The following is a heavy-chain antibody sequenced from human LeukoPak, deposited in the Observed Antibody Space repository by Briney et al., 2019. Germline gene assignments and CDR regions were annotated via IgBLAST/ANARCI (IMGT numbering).Heavy chain of an antibody. D-gene: IGHD2-15*01. CDR3: ARVDGSCSGGSCPSGNWFDP. Sequence: SETLSLTCTVSGGSISSYYWSWIRQPAGKGLEWIGRIYIFSGSTNYNPSLKSRVTTSVDTSKNQFSLKLTSVTAADTAVYYCARVDGSCSGGSCPSGNWFDPWGQGTLVTVSS. CDR2: IYIFSGST. V-gene: IGHV4-4*07. CDR1: GGSISSYY. J-gene: IGHJ5*02.